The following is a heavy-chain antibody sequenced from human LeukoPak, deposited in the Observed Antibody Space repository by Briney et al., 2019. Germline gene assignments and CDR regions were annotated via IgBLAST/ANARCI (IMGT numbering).Heavy chain of an antibody. D-gene: IGHD5-24*01. CDR3: ARGGDGYNYGYYYYMDV. Sequence: SVKVSCKASGGTFSSYAISWVRQAPGQGLEWMGGIIPIFGTANYAQKFQGRVTITTDESTSTAYMELSSLRSEDTAVYYCARGGDGYNYGYYYYMDVWGKGTMVTVSS. CDR1: GGTFSSYA. J-gene: IGHJ6*03. V-gene: IGHV1-69*05. CDR2: IIPIFGTA.